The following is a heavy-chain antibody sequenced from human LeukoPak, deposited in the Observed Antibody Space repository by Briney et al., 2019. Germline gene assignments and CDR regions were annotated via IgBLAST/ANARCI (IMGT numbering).Heavy chain of an antibody. CDR3: ARVGWEPLAFDY. CDR1: GFTFSSYE. V-gene: IGHV3-48*03. D-gene: IGHD1-26*01. Sequence: GGSLRLSCAASGFTFSSYEMNWVRQAPGKGLEWVSYISSGGSTIYYADSVKGRFTISRDNAKNSLYLQMNSLRAEDTAVYYCARVGWEPLAFDYWGQGTLVTVSS. J-gene: IGHJ4*02. CDR2: ISSGGSTI.